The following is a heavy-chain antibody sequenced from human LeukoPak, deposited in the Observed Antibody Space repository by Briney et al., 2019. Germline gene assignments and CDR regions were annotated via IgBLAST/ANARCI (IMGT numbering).Heavy chain of an antibody. D-gene: IGHD1-7*01. V-gene: IGHV4-61*08. Sequence: SETLSLTCTVSGGSISSGGYYWSWIRQHPGKGLEWIGYIYHTGSTNYNPSLKSRVTISVDTSKNQFSLKLSSVTAADTAVYYCARGNYVDWFDPWGQGTQVTVSS. CDR1: GGSISSGGYY. CDR2: IYHTGST. CDR3: ARGNYVDWFDP. J-gene: IGHJ5*02.